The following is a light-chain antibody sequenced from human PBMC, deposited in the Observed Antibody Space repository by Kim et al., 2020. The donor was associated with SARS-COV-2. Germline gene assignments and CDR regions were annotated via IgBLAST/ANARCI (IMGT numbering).Light chain of an antibody. V-gene: IGLV3-1*01. Sequence: SYELTQPPSVSVSPGQTASITCSGARLGDKYACWYQQKPGQSPVLIIYQDVKRPSGIPERFSGSNSGNTATLTISGTQAMDEADYYCQAWDSSTVVFGTG. CDR3: QAWDSSTVV. CDR2: QDV. CDR1: RLGDKY. J-gene: IGLJ1*01.